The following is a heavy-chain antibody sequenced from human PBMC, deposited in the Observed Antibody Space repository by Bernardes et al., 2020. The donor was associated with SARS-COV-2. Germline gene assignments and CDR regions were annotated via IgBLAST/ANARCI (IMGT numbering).Heavy chain of an antibody. CDR2: IYPGDSDT. Sequence: GGSLKISCKGSGYSFTSYWNGWVRQMPGKGLEWRGIIYPGDSDTRYSPSFQGQVTISADKSISTAYLQWSSLKASDTAMYYCARPVAVAHDAFDIWGQGTMVTVSS. D-gene: IGHD2-15*01. J-gene: IGHJ3*02. CDR3: ARPVAVAHDAFDI. CDR1: GYSFTSYW. V-gene: IGHV5-51*01.